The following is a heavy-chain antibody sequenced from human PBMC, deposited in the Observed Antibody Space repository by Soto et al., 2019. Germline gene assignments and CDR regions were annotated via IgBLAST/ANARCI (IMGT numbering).Heavy chain of an antibody. CDR1: GVSITPYY. D-gene: IGHD1-20*01. V-gene: IGHV4-59*01. J-gene: IGHJ4*02. CDR2: VYHTGNT. CDR3: AREQYNWKL. Sequence: SETLSLTCTVSGVSITPYYWTWIRHPPGKGLEWIGYVYHTGNTYYNPSLKSRVTISLDTSKNQVSLRLKSVTAADTAVYYCAREQYNWKLWGQGTLVTVSS.